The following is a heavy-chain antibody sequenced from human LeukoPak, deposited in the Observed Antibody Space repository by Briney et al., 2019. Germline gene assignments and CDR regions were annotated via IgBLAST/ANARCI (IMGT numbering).Heavy chain of an antibody. D-gene: IGHD3-10*01. Sequence: SETLSLTCAVSGYSISSGYYWGWIRQPPGKGLEWIGSIYHSGSTYYNPSLKSRVTISVDTSKNQFSLKLSSVTAADTAVYYCVRDPGLLRLGFRHWGQGTLVTVSS. CDR3: VRDPGLLRLGFRH. J-gene: IGHJ1*01. CDR2: IYHSGST. V-gene: IGHV4-38-2*02. CDR1: GYSISSGYY.